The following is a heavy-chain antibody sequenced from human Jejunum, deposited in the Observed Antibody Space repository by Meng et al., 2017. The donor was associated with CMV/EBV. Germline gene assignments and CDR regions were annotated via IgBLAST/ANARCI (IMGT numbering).Heavy chain of an antibody. J-gene: IGHJ6*01. V-gene: IGHV3-30*02. CDR3: ARGSYGMDV. CDR2: IRYDGNYQ. Sequence: LSCVASGFTFSDFGMHWVRQAPGKGLEWIKCIRYDGNYQYYAESVKGRFTLSRDNSKNTLYLQMNSLGGEDTAVYYCARGSYGMDVWSQGTTVTVSS. CDR1: GFTFSDFG.